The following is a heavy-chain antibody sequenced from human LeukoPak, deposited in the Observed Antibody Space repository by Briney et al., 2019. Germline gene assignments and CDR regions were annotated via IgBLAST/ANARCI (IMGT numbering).Heavy chain of an antibody. CDR2: IIPIFGTA. CDR1: GYTFTSYG. CDR3: ARGLYGYSYGRYYYYGMDV. J-gene: IGHJ6*02. V-gene: IGHV1-69*13. Sequence: SVKVSCKASGYTFTSYGISWVRQAPGQELEWMGGIIPIFGTANYAQKFQGRVTITADESTSTAYMELSSLRSEDTAVYNCARGLYGYSYGRYYYYGMDVWGQGTTVTVSS. D-gene: IGHD5-18*01.